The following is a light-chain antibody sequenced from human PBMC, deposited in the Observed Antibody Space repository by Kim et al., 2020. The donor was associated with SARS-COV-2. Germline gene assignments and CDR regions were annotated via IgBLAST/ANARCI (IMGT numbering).Light chain of an antibody. CDR1: QGINNN. Sequence: ADVGERVTIKSRASQGINNNLGWYQQKPGKVPQLLIYAASALQSGVPSRFSGSGYGTHFTLTISSLQPEDVATYYCQKDGSAPYTFGQGTKLEI. CDR2: AAS. J-gene: IGKJ2*01. CDR3: QKDGSAPYT. V-gene: IGKV1-27*01.